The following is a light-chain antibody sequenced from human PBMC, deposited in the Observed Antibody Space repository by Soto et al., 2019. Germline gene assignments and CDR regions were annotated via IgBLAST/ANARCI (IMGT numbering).Light chain of an antibody. Sequence: EIVLTQSPATLSLSPGERATLSCRASQSVSSYLAWYQQKPGQAPRLLIYDASNRATGIPARFSGSGSGTDFTLTISSLEPEDFAVYYCQQRSNWPPDAMYTFGQGTKLEIK. J-gene: IGKJ2*01. CDR1: QSVSSY. V-gene: IGKV3-11*01. CDR3: QQRSNWPPDAMYT. CDR2: DAS.